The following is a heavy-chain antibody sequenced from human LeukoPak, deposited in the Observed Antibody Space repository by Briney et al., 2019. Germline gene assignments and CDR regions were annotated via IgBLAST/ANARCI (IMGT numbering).Heavy chain of an antibody. J-gene: IGHJ3*02. Sequence: GASVKVSCKASGYTFRGYYMHWVRQAPGQGLEWMGWINPNSGGTNYAQKLQGRVTMTGDTSISTAYMELSRLTSDDTAVYYCARDDYSSASRTFDIWGQGTRVTVSS. CDR1: GYTFRGYY. CDR3: ARDDYSSASRTFDI. V-gene: IGHV1-2*02. D-gene: IGHD6-19*01. CDR2: INPNSGGT.